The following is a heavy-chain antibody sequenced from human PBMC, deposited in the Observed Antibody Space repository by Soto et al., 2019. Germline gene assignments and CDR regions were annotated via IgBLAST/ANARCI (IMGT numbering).Heavy chain of an antibody. J-gene: IGHJ4*02. D-gene: IGHD1-26*01. Sequence: PSETLSLTCDVSGGSISIGTDYCGWIRQPPGKGLEWIGNIHYSGSTNYNPSLKSRVTISVDTSKNQFSLKLSSVTAADTALYSSARRYGGTFDYWGQGTLVTVSS. CDR3: ARRYGGTFDY. CDR2: IHYSGST. CDR1: GGSISIGTDY. V-gene: IGHV4-61*01.